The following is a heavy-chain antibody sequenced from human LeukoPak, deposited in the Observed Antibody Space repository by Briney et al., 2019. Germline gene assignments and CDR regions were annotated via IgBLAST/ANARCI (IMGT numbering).Heavy chain of an antibody. J-gene: IGHJ4*02. CDR1: GYSISSGYY. D-gene: IGHD5-12*01. V-gene: IGHV4-38-2*01. CDR2: IYHSGST. Sequence: SETLSLTCAVSGYSISSGYYWGWIRQSPGKGLEWIGSIYHSGSTYYNPSLKSRVTISVDTSKNQFSLKLSSVTAADTAVYYCARQPVANPFDYWGQGTLVTVSS. CDR3: ARQPVANPFDY.